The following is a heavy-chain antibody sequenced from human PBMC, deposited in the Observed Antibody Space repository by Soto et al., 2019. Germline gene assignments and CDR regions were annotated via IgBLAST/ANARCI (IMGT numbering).Heavy chain of an antibody. CDR1: GFTFSSYS. CDR2: ISSSSSTI. J-gene: IGHJ4*02. CDR3: ARGELDDFWSGYYVYSRAIDY. D-gene: IGHD3-3*01. V-gene: IGHV3-48*01. Sequence: PGGSLRLSCAASGFTFSSYSMNWVRQAPGKGLEWVSYISSSSSTIYYADSVKGRFTISRDNAKNSLYLQMNSLRAEDTAVYYCARGELDDFWSGYYVYSRAIDYWGQGTLVTVSS.